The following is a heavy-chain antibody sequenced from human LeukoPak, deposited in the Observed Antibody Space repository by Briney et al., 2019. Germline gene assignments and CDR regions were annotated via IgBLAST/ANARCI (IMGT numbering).Heavy chain of an antibody. CDR2: IKQDGSEK. CDR1: GFTFSSYW. CDR3: ARGEYYYDGGY. V-gene: IGHV3-7*04. Sequence: GGSLRLSCAASGFTFSSYWMSWVRQAPGKGLEWVANIKQDGSEKYYVDSVKGRFTISRDNAMNSLFLQMNSLRAEETAVYYCARGEYYYDGGYWGQGTLVTVSS. D-gene: IGHD3-22*01. J-gene: IGHJ4*02.